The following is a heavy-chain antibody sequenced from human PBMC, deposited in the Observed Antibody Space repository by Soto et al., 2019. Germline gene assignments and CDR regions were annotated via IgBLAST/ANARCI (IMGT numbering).Heavy chain of an antibody. V-gene: IGHV1-2*04. CDR1: GYTFTGYY. J-gene: IGHJ6*02. Sequence: ASVKVSCKASGYTFTGYYMHWVRQAPGQGLEWMGWINPNSGGTNYAQKFQGWVTMTRDTSISTAYMELSRLRSDDTAVYYCARDKPSGYYDSSGYYYYYGMDVWGQGTTVTVSS. CDR3: ARDKPSGYYDSSGYYYYYGMDV. D-gene: IGHD3-22*01. CDR2: INPNSGGT.